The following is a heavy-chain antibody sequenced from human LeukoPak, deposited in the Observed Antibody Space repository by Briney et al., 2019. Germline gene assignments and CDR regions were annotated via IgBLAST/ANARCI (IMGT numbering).Heavy chain of an antibody. CDR1: GGTFSSYA. J-gene: IGHJ6*03. V-gene: IGHV1-69*06. CDR3: ARVTAPYVNCYYMDV. D-gene: IGHD1-14*01. CDR2: IIPIFGTA. Sequence: SVKVSCKASGGTFSSYAISWVRQAPGQGLEWMGGIIPIFGTANYAQKFQGRVTITADKSTSTAYMELSSLRSEDTAVYYCARVTAPYVNCYYMDVWGKGTTVTVSS.